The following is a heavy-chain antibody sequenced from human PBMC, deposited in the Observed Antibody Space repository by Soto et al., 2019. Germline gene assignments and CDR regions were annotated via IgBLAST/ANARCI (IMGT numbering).Heavy chain of an antibody. D-gene: IGHD2-21*02. J-gene: IGHJ4*02. V-gene: IGHV1-69*01. Sequence: QVQLVQSGAEVKKPGSSVKVSCKASGGTFSSYAISWVRQAPGHGLEWMGGIIPIFGTANYAQKFQGRVTITPDESTSTAYMELSSLRSEDTAVYYCAREAYCGGDCYSEDYWGQGTLVTVSS. CDR2: IIPIFGTA. CDR1: GGTFSSYA. CDR3: AREAYCGGDCYSEDY.